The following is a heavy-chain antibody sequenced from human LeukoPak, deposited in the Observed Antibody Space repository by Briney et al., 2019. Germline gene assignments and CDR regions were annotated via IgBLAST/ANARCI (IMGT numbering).Heavy chain of an antibody. J-gene: IGHJ6*03. Sequence: SETLSLTCTVSGGSISSYYWSWIRQSPGKGLEWIGYIYYSGSTNYNPSLKSRVTISVDTSKNQFSLKLSSVTAADTAVYYCARLLAGTPYYYYYYMDVWGKGTTVTVSS. D-gene: IGHD6-13*01. CDR2: IYYSGST. CDR3: ARLLAGTPYYYYYYMDV. V-gene: IGHV4-59*01. CDR1: GGSISSYY.